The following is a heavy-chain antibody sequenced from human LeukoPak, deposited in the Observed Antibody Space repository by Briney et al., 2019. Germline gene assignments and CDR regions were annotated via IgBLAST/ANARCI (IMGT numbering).Heavy chain of an antibody. Sequence: ASVKVSCKASGYTFTGYYIHWVRQAPGQGLEWTGWINPNNGGTNYAQKFQSRVTMTRDTSIRTAYMELSRLRSDDTAMYYCARYYIEGRCFDFWGQGTLVTVSS. D-gene: IGHD3-10*01. V-gene: IGHV1-2*02. J-gene: IGHJ4*02. CDR3: ARYYIEGRCFDF. CDR2: INPNNGGT. CDR1: GYTFTGYY.